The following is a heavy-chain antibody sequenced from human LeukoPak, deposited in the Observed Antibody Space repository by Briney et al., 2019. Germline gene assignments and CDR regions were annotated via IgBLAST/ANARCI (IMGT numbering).Heavy chain of an antibody. CDR3: AKPRAMTTGVGRYFDL. Sequence: GGSLRLSCAASGFTFTSYAMSWIRQAPGKGLEWVSAIGGGGEDTYYPDSVKGRFTISRDNSKNTLYLQMNSLRAEDTAIYYRAKPRAMTTGVGRYFDLWGRGTLVTVSS. J-gene: IGHJ2*01. D-gene: IGHD1-1*01. CDR1: GFTFTSYA. CDR2: IGGGGEDT. V-gene: IGHV3-23*01.